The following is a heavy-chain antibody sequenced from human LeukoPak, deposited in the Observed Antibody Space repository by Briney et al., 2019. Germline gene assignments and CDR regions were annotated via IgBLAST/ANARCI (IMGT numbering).Heavy chain of an antibody. J-gene: IGHJ5*02. D-gene: IGHD4-17*01. CDR3: ARGVYGDYGDWGGGDSNWFDP. Sequence: SETLSLTCTVSGGSVSSGSYYWSWIRQPPGKGLEWIGYIYYSGSTNCNPSLKSRVTISVDTSKNQFSLKLSSVTAADTAVYYCARGVYGDYGDWGGGDSNWFDPWGQGTLVTVSS. CDR2: IYYSGST. CDR1: GGSVSSGSYY. V-gene: IGHV4-61*01.